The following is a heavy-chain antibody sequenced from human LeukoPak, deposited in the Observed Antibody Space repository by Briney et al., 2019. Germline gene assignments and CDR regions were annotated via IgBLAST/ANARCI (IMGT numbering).Heavy chain of an antibody. V-gene: IGHV1-69*04. D-gene: IGHD3-10*01. CDR3: ASRTPYGSGSYYHYYYYGMDV. J-gene: IGHJ6*02. Sequence: SVKVSCKASGGTFSSYAISWVRQAPGQGLEWMGRIIPILGIANYAQKFQGRVTITADKSTSTAYMELSSLRSEDTAVYYCASRTPYGSGSYYHYYYYGMDVWGQGTTVTVSS. CDR1: GGTFSSYA. CDR2: IIPILGIA.